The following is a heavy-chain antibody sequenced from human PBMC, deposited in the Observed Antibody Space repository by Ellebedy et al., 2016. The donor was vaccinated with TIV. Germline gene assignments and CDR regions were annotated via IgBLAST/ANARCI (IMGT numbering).Heavy chain of an antibody. CDR2: ISSSSSTI. D-gene: IGHD3-10*01. CDR1: GFTFSSYS. Sequence: GESLKISXAASGFTFSSYSMNWVRQAPGKGLEWVSYISSSSSTIYYADSVKGRFTISRDNAKNSLYLQMNSLRAEDTAVYYCARDLALLWFGETLSWGQGTLVTVSS. CDR3: ARDLALLWFGETLS. J-gene: IGHJ5*02. V-gene: IGHV3-48*04.